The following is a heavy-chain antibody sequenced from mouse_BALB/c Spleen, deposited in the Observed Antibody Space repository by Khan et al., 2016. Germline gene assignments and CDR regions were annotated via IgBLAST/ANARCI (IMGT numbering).Heavy chain of an antibody. Sequence: EVKLEESGGGLVQHGGSMKLSCVASGFTFSNYWVNWVRQSTAKGLEWVADIRLKSDDYVTHYAESVKGRFTISRADSKSSVYLQMNNLRAEDTGIYYCWILLWGQGTTLTVSS. J-gene: IGHJ2*01. CDR2: IRLKSDDYVT. CDR1: GFTFSNYW. CDR3: WILL. V-gene: IGHV6-6*02.